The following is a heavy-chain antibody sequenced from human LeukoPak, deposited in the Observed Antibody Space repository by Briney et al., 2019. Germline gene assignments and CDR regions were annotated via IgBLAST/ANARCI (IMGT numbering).Heavy chain of an antibody. V-gene: IGHV3-21*01. CDR2: ISTSSIYI. CDR1: GFTFSSYT. J-gene: IGHJ4*02. D-gene: IGHD2-2*02. Sequence: GGSLRLSCAASGFTFSSYTMNWVRQAPGKGLEWVSSISTSSIYIYYADSVKGRFTISRDNAKNSLYLQMNSLRAEDTAVYYCARGSNYYSSISCHMNDWGQGTLVTVSS. CDR3: ARGSNYYSSISCHMND.